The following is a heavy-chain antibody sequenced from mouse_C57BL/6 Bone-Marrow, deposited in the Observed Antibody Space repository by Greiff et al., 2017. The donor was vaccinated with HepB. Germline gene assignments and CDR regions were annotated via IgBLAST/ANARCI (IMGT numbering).Heavy chain of an antibody. CDR1: GYTFTSYD. D-gene: IGHD1-1*01. J-gene: IGHJ4*01. V-gene: IGHV1-85*01. CDR3: ARNYYGSSDDAMDY. Sequence: VQLQQSGPELVKPGASVKLSCKASGYTFTSYDINWVKQRPGQGLEWIGWIYPRDGSTKYNEKFKGKATLTVDTSSSTAYMELHSLTSEDSAVYFCARNYYGSSDDAMDYWGQGTSVTVSS. CDR2: IYPRDGST.